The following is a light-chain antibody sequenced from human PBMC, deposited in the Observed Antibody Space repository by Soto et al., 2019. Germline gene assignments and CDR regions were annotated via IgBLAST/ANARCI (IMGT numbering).Light chain of an antibody. CDR2: DVS. CDR3: CSYAGGGM. J-gene: IGLJ3*02. Sequence: QSALTQPRSVSGSPGQSVSISCAGTSTDYGGYKDVSWYQQHPGKAPKLMIFDVSERPSGVPDRFSGSKSGSTASLSIAGLQPDDEAYYFCCSYAGGGMFGGGTKLTVL. V-gene: IGLV2-11*01. CDR1: STDYGGYKD.